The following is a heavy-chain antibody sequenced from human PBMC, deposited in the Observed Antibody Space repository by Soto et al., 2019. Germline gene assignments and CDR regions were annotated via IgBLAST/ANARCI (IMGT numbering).Heavy chain of an antibody. D-gene: IGHD4-17*01. Sequence: WGSLRLSCAASGVTFCSYGMHWVRQAPGKGLEWVAVISYDGSNKYYADSVKGRFTISRDNSKNTLYLQMNSLRAEDTAVYYCAKDRGDYGDLAWDFDYWGQGTLVTVSS. CDR1: GVTFCSYG. CDR3: AKDRGDYGDLAWDFDY. V-gene: IGHV3-30*18. CDR2: ISYDGSNK. J-gene: IGHJ4*02.